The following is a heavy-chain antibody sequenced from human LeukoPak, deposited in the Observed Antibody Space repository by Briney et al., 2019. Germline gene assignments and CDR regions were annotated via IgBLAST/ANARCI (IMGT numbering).Heavy chain of an antibody. CDR2: IYHSGST. J-gene: IGHJ4*02. CDR1: SYSISSGYY. CDR3: ARVVAAAGTGYFDY. D-gene: IGHD6-13*01. V-gene: IGHV4-38-2*02. Sequence: PSETLSLTCTVSSYSISSGYYWGWIRQPPGKGLEWIGSIYHSGSTYYNPSLKSRVTISVDTSKNQFSLKLSSVTAADTAVYYCARVVAAAGTGYFDYWGQGTLVTVSS.